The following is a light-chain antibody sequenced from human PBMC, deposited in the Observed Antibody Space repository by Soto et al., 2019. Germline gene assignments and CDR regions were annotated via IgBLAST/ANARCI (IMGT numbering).Light chain of an antibody. Sequence: EIVMTQSPAALSVSPGERGTLSCRASQSVSTNVAWYQQKPGQAPRLLIHGASTRATGTPAKFSGSGSGTEFTLTITGLQSEDFALYYCQQYDNWPPRWTFGQGTKVDIK. J-gene: IGKJ1*01. CDR1: QSVSTN. CDR2: GAS. CDR3: QQYDNWPPRWT. V-gene: IGKV3-15*01.